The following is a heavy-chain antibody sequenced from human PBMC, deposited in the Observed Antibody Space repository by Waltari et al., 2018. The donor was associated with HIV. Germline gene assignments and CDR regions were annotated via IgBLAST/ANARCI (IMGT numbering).Heavy chain of an antibody. CDR3: SSAHYYDERSGYDPAFFDY. CDR2: IKQDESKN. D-gene: IGHD3-22*01. Sequence: EVQLVESGGGLVQPGGSLRLSCAASGFGSGSFWMSVARQAPGHGLRWVANIKQDESKNYYGDSLKCPFTNSMYTAMISLFLQTSSLRSEATAVYYASSAHYYDERSGYDPAFFDYWGQGTLVTVSS. CDR1: GFGSGSFW. V-gene: IGHV3-7*01. J-gene: IGHJ4*02.